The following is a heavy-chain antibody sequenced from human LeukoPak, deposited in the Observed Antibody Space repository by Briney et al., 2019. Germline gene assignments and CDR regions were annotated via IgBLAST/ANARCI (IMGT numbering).Heavy chain of an antibody. CDR3: ARAIAVSGLLYYFDY. Sequence: SETLSLTCAVYGGSFSGYYWSWIRQPPGKGLEWIGEINHSGSTNYNPSLKSRVTISVDTSKNQFSLKLSSVTAADTAVYYCARAIAVSGLLYYFDYWGQGTLVTVSS. D-gene: IGHD6-19*01. J-gene: IGHJ4*02. CDR2: INHSGST. CDR1: GGSFSGYY. V-gene: IGHV4-34*01.